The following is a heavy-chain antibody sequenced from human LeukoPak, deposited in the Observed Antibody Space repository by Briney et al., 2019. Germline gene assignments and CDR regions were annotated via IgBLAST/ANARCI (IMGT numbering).Heavy chain of an antibody. Sequence: GGSLRLSCAASGFTFSSYGMHWVRQAPGKGLEWVAFIRYDGSNKYYADSVKGRFTISRDNSKNTLYLQMNSLRAEDTAVYYCAKEAYSSGWYWLDYWGQGTLATVSS. CDR1: GFTFSSYG. D-gene: IGHD6-19*01. V-gene: IGHV3-30*02. CDR2: IRYDGSNK. J-gene: IGHJ4*02. CDR3: AKEAYSSGWYWLDY.